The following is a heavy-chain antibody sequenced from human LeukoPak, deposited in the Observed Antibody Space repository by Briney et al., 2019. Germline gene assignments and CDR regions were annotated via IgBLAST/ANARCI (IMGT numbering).Heavy chain of an antibody. Sequence: SVKVSCEASGGTFSSYAISWVRQAPGQGLEWMGRIIPILGIANYAQKFQGRVTITADKSTSTAYMELSSLRSEDTAVYYCARGLVRGVIDYWGQGTLVTVSS. CDR3: ARGLVRGVIDY. J-gene: IGHJ4*02. D-gene: IGHD3-10*01. CDR2: IIPILGIA. V-gene: IGHV1-69*04. CDR1: GGTFSSYA.